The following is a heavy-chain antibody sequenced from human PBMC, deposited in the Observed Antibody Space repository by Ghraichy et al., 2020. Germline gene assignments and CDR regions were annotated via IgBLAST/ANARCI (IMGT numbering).Heavy chain of an antibody. Sequence: GGSLRLSCVASGFTFSSYWMHWVRQAPGKGLVWVSRINSDVSTTSYADSVKGQFTISRDNAKYTLYLQMNSLRAEDTAVYYCARGWYYGMDVWGQGTTVTVSS. CDR1: GFTFSSYW. V-gene: IGHV3-74*01. J-gene: IGHJ6*02. CDR3: ARGWYYGMDV. CDR2: INSDVSTT.